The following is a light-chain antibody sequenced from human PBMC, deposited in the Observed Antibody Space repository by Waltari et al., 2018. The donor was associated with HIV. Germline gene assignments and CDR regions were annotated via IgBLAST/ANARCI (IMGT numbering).Light chain of an antibody. V-gene: IGLV2-11*01. CDR1: SSDVGGENK. J-gene: IGLJ3*02. CDR3: CSYAGSYPVV. Sequence: QSALTQPRSVSGCTGKSVTISCTGTSSDVGGENKVSWYQQNPGKAPKFIIYYVSKRPSGVPDRFSGSKSGNTASLTISGLQAEDEADYYCCSYAGSYPVVFGGGTKLTVL. CDR2: YVS.